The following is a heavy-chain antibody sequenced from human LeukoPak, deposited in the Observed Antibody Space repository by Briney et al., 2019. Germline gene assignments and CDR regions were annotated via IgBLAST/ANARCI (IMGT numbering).Heavy chain of an antibody. CDR2: IWYDGSNK. Sequence: GGSLRLSCAASGFTFSSYGMHWVRQAPGKGLEWVAVIWYDGSNKYYADSVKGRFTISRDNSKNTLYLQMNSLRAEDTAVYYCARVIATTSRVVYWGQGTLVTVSS. J-gene: IGHJ4*02. CDR3: ARVIATTSRVVY. D-gene: IGHD1-26*01. CDR1: GFTFSSYG. V-gene: IGHV3-33*01.